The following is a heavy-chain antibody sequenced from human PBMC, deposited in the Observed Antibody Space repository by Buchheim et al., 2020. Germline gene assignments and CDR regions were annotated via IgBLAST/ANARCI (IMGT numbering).Heavy chain of an antibody. Sequence: QVQLVESGGGVVQPGRSLRLSCAASGFTFSSYGMHWVRQAPGKGLEWVAFIRYDGSNKYYADSVKGRFTISRDNSKKTLYLQMNSLRAEDTAVYYCAKEYFDWLLGSFDYWGQGTL. J-gene: IGHJ4*02. V-gene: IGHV3-30*02. CDR1: GFTFSSYG. D-gene: IGHD3-9*01. CDR2: IRYDGSNK. CDR3: AKEYFDWLLGSFDY.